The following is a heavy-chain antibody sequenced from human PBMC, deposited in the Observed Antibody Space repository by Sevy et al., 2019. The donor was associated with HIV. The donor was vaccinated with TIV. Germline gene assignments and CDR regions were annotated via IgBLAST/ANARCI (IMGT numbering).Heavy chain of an antibody. CDR2: ISWDGGST. CDR1: GFTFDDYT. D-gene: IGHD3-22*01. Sequence: GGSLRLSCAASGFTFDDYTMHWVRQAPGKGLEWVSLISWDGGSTYYADSVKGRFTISRDNSKNSLYLQMNSLRTEDTALYYCAKEDSWGSLDGSGYYGRGCFDYWGQGTLVTVSS. V-gene: IGHV3-43*01. J-gene: IGHJ4*02. CDR3: AKEDSWGSLDGSGYYGRGCFDY.